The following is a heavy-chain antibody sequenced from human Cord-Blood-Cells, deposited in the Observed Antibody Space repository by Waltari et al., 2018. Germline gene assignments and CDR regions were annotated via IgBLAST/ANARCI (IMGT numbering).Heavy chain of an antibody. CDR2: ISGSGVST. CDR1: GFTFSSYA. J-gene: IGHJ4*02. CDR3: AMTYYDFWSGYPFDY. V-gene: IGHV3-23*01. Sequence: EVQLLESGGGLVQPGGSLRLSCAASGFTFSSYAMSWVRQAPGKGLEWVSAISGSGVSTYYAHSVKGRFTISRDHSKNTLYLQMNSLIAEDTAVYYCAMTYYDFWSGYPFDYWGQGTLVTVSS. D-gene: IGHD3-3*01.